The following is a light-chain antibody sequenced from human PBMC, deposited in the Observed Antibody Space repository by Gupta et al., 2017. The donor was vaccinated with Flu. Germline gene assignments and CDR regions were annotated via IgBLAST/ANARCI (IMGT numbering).Light chain of an antibody. CDR3: SSYVSSTTRL. CDR1: SSDVGTYNF. V-gene: IGLV2-14*04. Sequence: SSDVGTYNFVSRYQQHPGKVPKLLIYDVTYRAAGIANRFSGSKSGNTASLTISGLRAEDEADYYCSSYVSSTTRLFGGGTKLTVL. CDR2: DVT. J-gene: IGLJ3*02.